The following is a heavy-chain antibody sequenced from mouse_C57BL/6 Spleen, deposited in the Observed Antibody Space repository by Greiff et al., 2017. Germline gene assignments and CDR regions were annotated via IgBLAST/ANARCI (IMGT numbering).Heavy chain of an antibody. J-gene: IGHJ4*01. CDR2: INPNYGTT. Sequence: EVQLQQSGPELVKPGASVKISCKASGYSFTDYNMNWVKQSNGKSLEWIGVINPNYGTTSYNQKFKGKATLTVDQSSSTAYMQLNSLTSEDSAVYYCAGLVSYSNSVKAMDYWGQGTSVTVSS. CDR3: AGLVSYSNSVKAMDY. D-gene: IGHD2-5*01. V-gene: IGHV1-39*01. CDR1: GYSFTDYN.